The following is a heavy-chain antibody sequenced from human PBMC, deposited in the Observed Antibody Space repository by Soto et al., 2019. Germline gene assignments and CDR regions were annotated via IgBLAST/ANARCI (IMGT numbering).Heavy chain of an antibody. CDR1: GFTFSSYA. V-gene: IGHV3-23*01. D-gene: IGHD1-20*01. J-gene: IGHJ4*02. Sequence: GGSMRLSCAASGFTFSSYAMHWVRQAPGKGLEWISAVSCSGSSKYYADSVKGRFTISRDNSKDTLYLQMNNLRAEDTAVYYCAKPPDYNWNDYWGQGTLVTVSS. CDR2: VSCSGSSK. CDR3: AKPPDYNWNDY.